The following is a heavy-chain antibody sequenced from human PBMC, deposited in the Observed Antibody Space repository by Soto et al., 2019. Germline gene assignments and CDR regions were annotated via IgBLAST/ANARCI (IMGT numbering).Heavy chain of an antibody. J-gene: IGHJ5*02. CDR3: VKDLRPNRGWFGP. V-gene: IGHV3-23*01. Sequence: PGGSLRLSCAASGFNFYNYAMTWVRQAPGKGLEWVSGISGDGTRTYYGDSVKGRFAISRDNSKNTVFLQMNGLRAEDTALYYCVKDLRPNRGWFGPWGQGTRVTVSS. CDR1: GFNFYNYA. D-gene: IGHD3-3*01. CDR2: ISGDGTRT.